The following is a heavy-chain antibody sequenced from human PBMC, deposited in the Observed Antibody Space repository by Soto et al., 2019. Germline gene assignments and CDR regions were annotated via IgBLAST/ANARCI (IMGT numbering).Heavy chain of an antibody. CDR1: GFTFSSYA. V-gene: IGHV3-23*01. CDR2: ISGSGATT. CDR3: AQLRYFAWSSYNGFEA. Sequence: PGGSLRLSCAASGFTFSSYAMNWVRQAPGKGLEWVSGISGSGATTSYADSVKGRFTVSRDNSKNTLYLQMNSLRVEDTAVYYWAQLRYFAWSSYNGFEALGQRPPVT. D-gene: IGHD3-9*01. J-gene: IGHJ5*02.